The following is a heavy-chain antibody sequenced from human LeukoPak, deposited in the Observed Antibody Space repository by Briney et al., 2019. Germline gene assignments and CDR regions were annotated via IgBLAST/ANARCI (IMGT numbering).Heavy chain of an antibody. CDR2: ISGSGGST. J-gene: IGHJ2*01. CDR3: GQLEPPDWYFDL. Sequence: PGGSLRLSCAASGFTLSSYAMSWVRQAPGKGLEWVSAISGSGGSTYYADSVKGRFTISRDNSKNTLYLQMNSLRAEDTAVYYCGQLEPPDWYFDLWGRGTLVTVSS. CDR1: GFTLSSYA. D-gene: IGHD1-1*01. V-gene: IGHV3-23*01.